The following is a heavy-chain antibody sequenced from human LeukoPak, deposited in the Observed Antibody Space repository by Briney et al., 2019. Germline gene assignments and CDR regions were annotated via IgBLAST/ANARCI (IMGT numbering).Heavy chain of an antibody. Sequence: GGSLRLSCAASGFTFSSYAMSWVRQAPGKGLEWVSAITASADNTYYADSVKGRFTISRDNSRNTLFLQMNSLRAEDTAVYYCAKDTLMYSSSWYPNWFGPWGQGTLVTVSS. D-gene: IGHD6-13*01. V-gene: IGHV3-23*01. CDR3: AKDTLMYSSSWYPNWFGP. J-gene: IGHJ5*02. CDR1: GFTFSSYA. CDR2: ITASADNT.